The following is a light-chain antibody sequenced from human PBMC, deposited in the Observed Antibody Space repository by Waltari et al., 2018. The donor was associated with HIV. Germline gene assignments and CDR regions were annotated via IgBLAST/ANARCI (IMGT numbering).Light chain of an antibody. CDR3: SSYSGRNRSVI. Sequence: QSALTQPPSASGSPGQAVTISCTGTSSDVVGHSYVSWYQQHPGKAPKLIISEVTKRPSGVPVRFSASKAGNTASLTVSGLQAEDEGDYFCSSYSGRNRSVIFGGGTRVTVL. CDR1: SSDVVGHSY. CDR2: EVT. J-gene: IGLJ2*01. V-gene: IGLV2-8*01.